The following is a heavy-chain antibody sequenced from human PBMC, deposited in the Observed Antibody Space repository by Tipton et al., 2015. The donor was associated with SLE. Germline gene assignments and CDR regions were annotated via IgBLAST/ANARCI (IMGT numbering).Heavy chain of an antibody. D-gene: IGHD6-19*01. CDR3: ARDPPYSSGCSDY. Sequence: SLRLSCAASGFTFSSYSMNWVRQAPGKGLEWVSSISSSSSYIYYADSVKGRFTISRDNANNSLYLQMNSLRAEDTAVYYCARDPPYSSGCSDYWSQGTLVTVSS. J-gene: IGHJ4*02. V-gene: IGHV3-21*03. CDR2: ISSSSSYI. CDR1: GFTFSSYS.